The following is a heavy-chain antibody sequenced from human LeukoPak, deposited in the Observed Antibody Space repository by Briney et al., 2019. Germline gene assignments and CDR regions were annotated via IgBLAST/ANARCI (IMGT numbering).Heavy chain of an antibody. J-gene: IGHJ3*02. Sequence: ASVKVSCKASGYTFTGYYMHRVRQAPGQGLEWMGWINPNSGGTNYAQKFQGWVTMTRDTSISTAYMELSRLRSDDTAVYYCARAPYYDSSGYLDAFDIWGQGTMVTVSS. CDR1: GYTFTGYY. D-gene: IGHD3-22*01. V-gene: IGHV1-2*04. CDR2: INPNSGGT. CDR3: ARAPYYDSSGYLDAFDI.